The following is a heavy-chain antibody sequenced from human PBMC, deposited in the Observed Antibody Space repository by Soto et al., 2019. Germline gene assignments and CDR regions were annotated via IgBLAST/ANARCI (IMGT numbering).Heavy chain of an antibody. J-gene: IGHJ6*02. CDR1: GLTLSTYV. Sequence: QVQLVESGGGVVQPGRSLRLSCAASGLTLSTYVMHWVRQAPGKGLEWVAGISYDGSNKYHADSVKGRFTISRDNSNNTRDLQMNSLRAEDTAVYYCVAGDYYYGMDVWGQGTTVTVSS. CDR3: VAGDYYYGMDV. CDR2: ISYDGSNK. V-gene: IGHV3-30-3*01.